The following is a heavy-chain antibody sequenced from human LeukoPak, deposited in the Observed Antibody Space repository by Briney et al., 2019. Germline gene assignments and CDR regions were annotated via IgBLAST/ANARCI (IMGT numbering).Heavy chain of an antibody. CDR2: ISYDGRNK. V-gene: IGHV3-30*04. CDR1: GFTFSSYA. D-gene: IGHD5-18*01. J-gene: IGHJ3*02. Sequence: PGRSLRLSCVASGFTFSSYAMHWVRQAPGKGLEWVAVISYDGRNKYYADSVKGRFTISRDNSKNTLYLQMNSLRAEDTAVYYCAREAMNRYSYAHIEAFDMWGQGTMVTVSS. CDR3: AREAMNRYSYAHIEAFDM.